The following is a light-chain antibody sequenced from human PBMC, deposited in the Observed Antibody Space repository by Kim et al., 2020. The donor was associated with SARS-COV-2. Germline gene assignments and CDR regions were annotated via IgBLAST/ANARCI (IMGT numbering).Light chain of an antibody. V-gene: IGLV2-14*01. CDR2: DVS. CDR1: SSDVGGYNY. CDR3: SSYTSSSTFG. J-gene: IGLJ1*01. Sequence: LTQPASVSGSPGQSITISCTGTSSDVGGYNYVSWYQQHPGKAPKLMIYDVSKRPSGVSNRFSGSKSGNTASLTISGLQAEDEADYYCSSYTSSSTFGFGTGTKVTVL.